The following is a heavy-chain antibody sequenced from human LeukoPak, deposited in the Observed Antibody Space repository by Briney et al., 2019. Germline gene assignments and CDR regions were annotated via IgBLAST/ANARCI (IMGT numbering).Heavy chain of an antibody. CDR3: DSGASFEAFDI. CDR1: GGSISSSGHY. J-gene: IGHJ3*02. V-gene: IGHV4-39*01. D-gene: IGHD4/OR15-4a*01. CDR2: IYYSGST. Sequence: SKTLSLTCNGAGGSISSSGHYWGWIRQPPGKGLEWIGSIYYSGSTHYNPSLKSRVTISADTSKNQFSLRLTSVTAADTAVYFCDSGASFEAFDIWGQGTMVTVS.